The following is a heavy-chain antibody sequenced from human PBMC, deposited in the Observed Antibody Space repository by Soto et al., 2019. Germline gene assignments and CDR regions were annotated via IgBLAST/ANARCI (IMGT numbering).Heavy chain of an antibody. CDR2: IYWDDDK. CDR3: AHRDILQGNWDGGYFDS. CDR1: GFSLSTSGVG. J-gene: IGHJ4*02. V-gene: IGHV2-5*02. Sequence: QITLEESGPPRVKPTQTLTLTCIFSGFSLSTSGVGVGWIRQPHGKALEWLAFIYWDDDKRYSPSLWSRLTITDDTSGEQVDLKMTNMDPVDTATYFCAHRDILQGNWDGGYFDSWGQGPLVTVSS. D-gene: IGHD1-1*01.